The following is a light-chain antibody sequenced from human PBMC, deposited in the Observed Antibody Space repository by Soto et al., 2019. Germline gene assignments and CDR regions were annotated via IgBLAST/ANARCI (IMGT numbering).Light chain of an antibody. J-gene: IGKJ2*01. Sequence: DIVLTQSPASLDVSLGERVTINCKSSQSLFFTSNKKNSLAWYQQKPGQPPKSIIYWGSSRESGVPARFRGAGSATDFTLTISSLQAEDVAVYYCQQGYRSPFTFGQGTKVGIK. V-gene: IGKV4-1*01. CDR3: QQGYRSPFT. CDR1: QSLFFTSNKKNS. CDR2: WGS.